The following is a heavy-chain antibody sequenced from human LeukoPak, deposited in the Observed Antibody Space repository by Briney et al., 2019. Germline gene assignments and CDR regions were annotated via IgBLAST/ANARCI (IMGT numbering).Heavy chain of an antibody. CDR1: GGSFSGYY. V-gene: IGHV4-34*01. D-gene: IGHD2-2*01. Sequence: SETLSLTCAVYGGSFSGYYWSWIRQPPGKGLEWVGEINRSGSTNYNPSLKSRVTISVDTSKNQFSLKLGSVTAADTAVYYCASFGFSTSAYYYMDVWGKGTTVTVSS. J-gene: IGHJ6*03. CDR2: INRSGST. CDR3: ASFGFSTSAYYYMDV.